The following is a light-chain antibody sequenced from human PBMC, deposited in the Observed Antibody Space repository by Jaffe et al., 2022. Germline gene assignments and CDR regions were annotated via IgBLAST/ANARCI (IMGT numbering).Light chain of an antibody. Sequence: QSALTQPASVSGSPGQSITISCTGTSGDVGTYNFVSWYQQHPDKVPKLMIYEGSKRPSGVSNRFSGSKSGNTASLIISGLQAEDEADYYCCSYAGSTTHVVFGGGTKLTVL. CDR1: SGDVGTYNF. CDR3: CSYAGSTTHVV. V-gene: IGLV2-23*01. J-gene: IGLJ2*01. CDR2: EGS.